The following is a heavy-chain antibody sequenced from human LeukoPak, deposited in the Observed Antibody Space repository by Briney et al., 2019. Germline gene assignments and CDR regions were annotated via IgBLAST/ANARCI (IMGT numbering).Heavy chain of an antibody. CDR2: ISYDGSNK. Sequence: GRSLRLSCAASGFTVSSHGMHWVRQAPGKGLEWVAVISYDGSNKYYADSVKGRFTISRDNSKNTLHLQMNSLRAEDTAVYYCAGGYSYGYSWGQGTLVTVSS. CDR1: GFTVSSHG. D-gene: IGHD5-18*01. CDR3: AGGYSYGYS. J-gene: IGHJ5*02. V-gene: IGHV3-30*04.